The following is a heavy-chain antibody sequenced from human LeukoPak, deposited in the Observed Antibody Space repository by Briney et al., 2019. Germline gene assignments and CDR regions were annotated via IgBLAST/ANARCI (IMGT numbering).Heavy chain of an antibody. CDR2: VSSSSSYI. CDR3: ARGDYDFWSGYYPDY. V-gene: IGHV3-21*01. CDR1: GFTFSGYS. Sequence: GGSLRLSCAASGFTFSGYSMNWVRQAPGKGLEWVSSVSSSSSYIYYADSVKGRFTISRDNAKNSLYLQMNSLRAEDTAVYYCARGDYDFWSGYYPDYWGQGTLVTVSS. D-gene: IGHD3-3*01. J-gene: IGHJ4*02.